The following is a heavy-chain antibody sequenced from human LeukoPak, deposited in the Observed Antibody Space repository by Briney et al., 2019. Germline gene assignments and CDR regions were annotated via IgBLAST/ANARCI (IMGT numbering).Heavy chain of an antibody. V-gene: IGHV3-64D*06. CDR3: VKTGNGEFSNWFDP. CDR2: ISSNGGST. CDR1: GFTFSSYA. Sequence: GGSLRLSCSASGFTFSSYAMHWVRQAPGNGLEYVSAISSNGGSTYYADSVKGRFTISRDNSKNTLYLQMSSLRAEDTAVYYCVKTGNGEFSNWFDPWGQGTLVTVSS. J-gene: IGHJ5*02. D-gene: IGHD4-17*01.